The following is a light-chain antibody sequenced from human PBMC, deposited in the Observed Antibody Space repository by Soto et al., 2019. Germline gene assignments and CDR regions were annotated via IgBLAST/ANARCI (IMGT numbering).Light chain of an antibody. CDR2: DVS. J-gene: IGLJ1*01. CDR3: CSYAGSYTFYV. Sequence: QSVLTQPRAVSGSPGQSVTISCTGSSSDVGSYNYVSWYQQHPGKAPKVMIYDVSKRPSGVPDRSSGSKSGNTASLTISGLQAEDEADYYCCSYAGSYTFYVFGSGTKVTVL. V-gene: IGLV2-11*01. CDR1: SSDVGSYNY.